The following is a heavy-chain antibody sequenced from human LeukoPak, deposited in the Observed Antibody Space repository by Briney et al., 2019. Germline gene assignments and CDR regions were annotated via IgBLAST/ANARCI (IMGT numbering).Heavy chain of an antibody. J-gene: IGHJ6*03. Sequence: ASVKVSCKASGYTFTSYDINWVRQATGQGLEWMGWMNPNSGNTGYAQKFQGRVTITRNTSISTAYMELSSLRSEDTAVYYCARDQGGSYLYYYYYMDVWGKGTTVTVSS. V-gene: IGHV1-8*03. CDR3: ARDQGGSYLYYYYYMDV. CDR1: GYTFTSYD. CDR2: MNPNSGNT. D-gene: IGHD1-26*01.